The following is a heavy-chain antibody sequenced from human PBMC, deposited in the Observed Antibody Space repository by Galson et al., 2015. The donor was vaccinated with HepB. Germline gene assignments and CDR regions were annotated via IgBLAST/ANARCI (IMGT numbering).Heavy chain of an antibody. Sequence: CAISGDSVSSNSVAWNWFRQSPSRGLEWLGRTYYRSKWYNDYAVSVKSRITINPDTSKNHFSLQLNSVTPEDTAVYFCARVQHSYFDYWGQGTLSPSLQ. CDR2: TYYRSKWYN. CDR1: GDSVSSNSVA. V-gene: IGHV6-1*01. CDR3: ARVQHSYFDY. J-gene: IGHJ4*02. D-gene: IGHD5-18*01.